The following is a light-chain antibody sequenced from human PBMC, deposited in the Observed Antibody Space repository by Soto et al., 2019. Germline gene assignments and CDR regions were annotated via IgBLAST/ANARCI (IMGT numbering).Light chain of an antibody. J-gene: IGKJ1*01. V-gene: IGKV3D-15*01. Sequence: EVVLTQSPVTLSLSPGERATLSCRASQSFRGLLAWYQQKPGQAPRLLIYDAYNRATGIPPRFSGSGSGTEFTLTISSLQSEDFGVYYCQQYNNWWTFGQGTKVEI. CDR3: QQYNNWWT. CDR2: DAY. CDR1: QSFRGL.